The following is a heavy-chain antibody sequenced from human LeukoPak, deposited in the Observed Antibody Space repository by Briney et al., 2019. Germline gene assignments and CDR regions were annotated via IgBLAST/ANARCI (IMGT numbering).Heavy chain of an antibody. CDR2: IIPIFGTA. V-gene: IGHV1-69*05. CDR1: GGTFSSYA. CDR3: ARDQIAVAGNFDY. D-gene: IGHD6-19*01. J-gene: IGHJ4*02. Sequence: SVKVSCKASGGTFSSYAISWVRQAPGQGLEWMGRIIPIFGTANYAQKFQGRVTITTDGSTSTAYMELSSLRSEDTAVYYCARDQIAVAGNFDYWGQGTLVTVSS.